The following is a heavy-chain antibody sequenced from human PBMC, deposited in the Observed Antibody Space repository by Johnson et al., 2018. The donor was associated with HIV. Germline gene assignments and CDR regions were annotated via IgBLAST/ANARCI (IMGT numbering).Heavy chain of an antibody. Sequence: VQLVESGGGVVQPGRYLRLSCVTSGFTFSNYWMHWVRQGPGKGLVWVANIKQDGSEKYYVDSVKGRFTISRDNAKNSLYLQMNSLRAEDTAVYYCARDLRWSYDAFDIWGQGTMVTVSS. CDR2: IKQDGSEK. V-gene: IGHV3-7*01. D-gene: IGHD5-24*01. CDR3: ARDLRWSYDAFDI. CDR1: GFTFSNYW. J-gene: IGHJ3*02.